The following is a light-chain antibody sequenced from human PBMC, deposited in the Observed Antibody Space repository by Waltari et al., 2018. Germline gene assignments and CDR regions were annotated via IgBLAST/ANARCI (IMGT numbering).Light chain of an antibody. CDR1: SSDVGSYTL. J-gene: IGLJ1*01. CDR3: CSFAGSTTYV. V-gene: IGLV2-23*01. CDR2: EGS. Sequence: QSALTQPASAAGSPGQSIAISCTGTSSDVGSYTLVSWYQQHPGRAPQLVIYEGSKRPSGVSNRFSGSKSGNTASLTISGLQAEDEADYYCCSFAGSTTYVFGTGTKVTVL.